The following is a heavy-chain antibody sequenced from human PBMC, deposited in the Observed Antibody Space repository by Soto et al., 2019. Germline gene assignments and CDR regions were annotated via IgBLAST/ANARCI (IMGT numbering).Heavy chain of an antibody. D-gene: IGHD3-10*01. J-gene: IGHJ6*02. CDR2: ISSSSSYI. V-gene: IGHV3-21*01. CDR3: ARSAGDYYGMDV. Sequence: GGSLRLSCAASGFTFSSYNMNWVRQAPGKGLECVSSISSSSSYIYYADSVKGRFTISRDNAKNSLYLQMNSLRAEDTAVYYCARSAGDYYGMDVWGQGTTVTVS. CDR1: GFTFSSYN.